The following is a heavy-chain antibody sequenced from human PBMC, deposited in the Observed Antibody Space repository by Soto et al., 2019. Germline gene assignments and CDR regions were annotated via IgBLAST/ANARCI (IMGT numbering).Heavy chain of an antibody. D-gene: IGHD6-19*01. Sequence: QLQLQESGPGLVKPSETLSLTCTVSGGSISSSSYYWGWVRQPPWKGPEWVGTIYSRGSTYYNPSLNRRVTISLDQSKNQFSMKLSSVHAADTAVYYCARHAYPSGWADYWGQGTLVPVFS. CDR3: ARHAYPSGWADY. CDR2: IYSRGST. CDR1: GGSISSSSYY. J-gene: IGHJ4*02. V-gene: IGHV4-39*01.